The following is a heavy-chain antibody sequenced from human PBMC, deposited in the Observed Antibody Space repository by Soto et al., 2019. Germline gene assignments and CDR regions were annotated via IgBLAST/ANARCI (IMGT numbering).Heavy chain of an antibody. D-gene: IGHD3-22*01. CDR2: INHSGST. J-gene: IGHJ5*02. Sequence: QVQLQQWGAGLLKPSETLSLTCAVYGGSFSGYYWSWIRQPPGKGLEWIGEINHSGSTNYNPSLKSRVTISVYTSKNQFSLKLSSVTAADTAVYYCARVGGPRYYSTWGQGTLVTVSS. CDR1: GGSFSGYY. CDR3: ARVGGPRYYST. V-gene: IGHV4-34*01.